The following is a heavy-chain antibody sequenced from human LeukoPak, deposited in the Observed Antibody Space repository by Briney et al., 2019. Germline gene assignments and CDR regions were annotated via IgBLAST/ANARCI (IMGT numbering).Heavy chain of an antibody. CDR2: IYPGDSDT. CDR1: GFTFGGFW. D-gene: IGHD2-21*02. CDR3: ARGDVVRGVSWFDS. Sequence: GGSLRLSCAASGFTFGGFWIGWVRQMPVKGLEWMGSIYPGDSDTKYSPSFQGQVTISVDKSTNTAYLQWKSLKASDTAMYYCARGDVVRGVSWFDSWGQGALVAVSS. J-gene: IGHJ5*01. V-gene: IGHV5-51*01.